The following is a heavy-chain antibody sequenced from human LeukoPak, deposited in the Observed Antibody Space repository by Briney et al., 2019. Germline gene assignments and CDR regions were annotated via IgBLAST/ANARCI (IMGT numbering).Heavy chain of an antibody. J-gene: IGHJ6*02. CDR3: ARERVEAMDV. Sequence: QPGGSLRLSCAASGFTFSSYDMNWVRQAPGKGLEWVSYISSSGSTIYYADSVKGRFTTTRDNAKNSLYLPMNSLRAEDTAVYYCARERVEAMDVWSQGTTVTVS. D-gene: IGHD2-15*01. CDR1: GFTFSSYD. CDR2: ISSSGSTI. V-gene: IGHV3-48*03.